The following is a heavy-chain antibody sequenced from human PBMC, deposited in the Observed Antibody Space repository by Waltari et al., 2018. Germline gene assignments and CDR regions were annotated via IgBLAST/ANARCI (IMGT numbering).Heavy chain of an antibody. V-gene: IGHV4-38-2*01. CDR1: GYSTSRGSY. J-gene: IGHJ5*02. CDR2: IYHSGST. D-gene: IGHD6-6*01. CDR3: ARIYSSSPYNWFDP. Sequence: QVQLQESGPGLVKPSETLSLTCAVSGYSTSRGSYWGWIRQPPGKGLEWIGSIYHSGSTYYNPSLKSRVTISVDTSKNQFSLKLSSVTAADTSVYYCARIYSSSPYNWFDPWGQGTLVTVSS.